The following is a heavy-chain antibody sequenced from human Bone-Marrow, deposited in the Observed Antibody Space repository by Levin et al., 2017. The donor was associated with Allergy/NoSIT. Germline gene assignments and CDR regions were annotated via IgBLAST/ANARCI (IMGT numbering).Heavy chain of an antibody. CDR2: FDVENGEI. CDR3: TTDRYSRDWFDP. V-gene: IGHV1-24*01. D-gene: IGHD3-9*01. J-gene: IGHJ5*02. Sequence: PVASVKVSCKVSGYTLNEVSIHWVRQAPGEGLEWMGGFDVENGEIVYAQNFQGRVTMTEDTSTDTAYMELTSLRSDDTAVYYCTTDRYSRDWFDPWGQGTLVTVSS. CDR1: GYTLNEVS.